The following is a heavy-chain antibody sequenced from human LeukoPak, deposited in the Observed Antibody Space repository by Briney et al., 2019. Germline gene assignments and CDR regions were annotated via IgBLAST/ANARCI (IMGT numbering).Heavy chain of an antibody. D-gene: IGHD1/OR15-1a*01. CDR2: ISSSSSYI. CDR3: ARGNNEGFN. CDR1: GFTFSTYW. J-gene: IGHJ4*02. V-gene: IGHV3-21*06. Sequence: PGGSLRLSCAASGFTFSTYWMHWVRQAPGKGLVWVSTISSSSSYIYYADSVKGRFTISRDNAKNSLYLQMNSLRAEDTAVYYCARGNNEGFNWGQGTLVTVSS.